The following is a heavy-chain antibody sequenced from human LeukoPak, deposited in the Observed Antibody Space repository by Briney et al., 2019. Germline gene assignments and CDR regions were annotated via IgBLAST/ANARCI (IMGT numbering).Heavy chain of an antibody. Sequence: PGGSLRLSCAASGSTFSSYDMQWVRQAPGKGLEWVAFIRYDGNNKYYADSVKGRFTISRDNSKNTLYLQMNSLRAEDTAVYYCAKDRQSRDYYDSSGYLNYWGQGTLVTVSS. CDR3: AKDRQSRDYYDSSGYLNY. J-gene: IGHJ4*02. CDR2: IRYDGNNK. V-gene: IGHV3-30*02. CDR1: GSTFSSYD. D-gene: IGHD3-22*01.